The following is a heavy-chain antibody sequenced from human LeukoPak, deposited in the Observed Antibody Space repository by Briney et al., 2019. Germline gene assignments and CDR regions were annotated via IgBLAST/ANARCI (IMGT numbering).Heavy chain of an antibody. CDR1: GFTFRNYA. CDR2: ISFDGSNE. D-gene: IGHD3-22*01. CDR3: STGGYDSSGYYRDY. V-gene: IGHV3-30*07. J-gene: IGHJ4*02. Sequence: GGSLRLSCAASGFTFRNYAMHWVRQAPGKGLEWVADISFDGSNEYYADSVKGRFTISRDYSKNTLYLQMNSLKTEDTAVYYCSTGGYDSSGYYRDYWGQGTLVTVSS.